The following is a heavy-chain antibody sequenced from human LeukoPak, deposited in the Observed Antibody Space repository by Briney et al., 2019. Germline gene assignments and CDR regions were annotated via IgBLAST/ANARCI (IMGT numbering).Heavy chain of an antibody. J-gene: IGHJ5*02. D-gene: IGHD3-22*01. Sequence: PSETLSLTCTVSGGSISSGDYYWSWIRQPPGKGLEWIAYMYYSGSAYYNPSLKSRVTMSADTSKNQLSLKLSSVTAADTAVYYCARPYYYDSRIDPWGQGILVTVSS. CDR3: ARPYYYDSRIDP. CDR2: MYYSGSA. CDR1: GGSISSGDYY. V-gene: IGHV4-30-4*01.